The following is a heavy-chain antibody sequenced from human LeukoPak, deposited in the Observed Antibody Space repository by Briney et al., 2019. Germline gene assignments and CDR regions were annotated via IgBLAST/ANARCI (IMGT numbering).Heavy chain of an antibody. Sequence: PSETLSLTCAVYGGSFSGYYWSWIRQPPGKGLEWIGEINHSGSTNYNPSLKSRVTISVDTSKNQFSLKLSSVTAADTAVYYCARGGSYYDILTGYYPIDYWGQGTLVTVSS. J-gene: IGHJ4*02. V-gene: IGHV4-34*01. CDR3: ARGGSYYDILTGYYPIDY. D-gene: IGHD3-9*01. CDR1: GGSFSGYY. CDR2: INHSGST.